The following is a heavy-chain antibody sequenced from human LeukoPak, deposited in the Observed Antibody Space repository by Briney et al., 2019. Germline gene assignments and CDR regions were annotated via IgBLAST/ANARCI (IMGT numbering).Heavy chain of an antibody. J-gene: IGHJ4*02. CDR2: ISGSGGTT. CDR1: GFTFSSYA. V-gene: IGHV3-23*01. Sequence: GGSLRLSCAASGFTFSSYAMSWVRQAPGKGLEWVSVISGSGGTTYSADSVRGRFTISRDNSKNTLYLQMNSLRAEDTAVYYCAKDGQWIQVPLDYWGQGTLVTVSS. CDR3: AKDGQWIQVPLDY. D-gene: IGHD5-18*01.